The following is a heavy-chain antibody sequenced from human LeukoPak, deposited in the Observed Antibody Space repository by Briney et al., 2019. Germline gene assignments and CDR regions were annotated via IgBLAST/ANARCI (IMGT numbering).Heavy chain of an antibody. J-gene: IGHJ4*02. CDR3: ARRDGYNPGLDC. Sequence: ASVKVSCKASGYTFSAYYIYWVRQAPGQGLEWMGWINPNSGGTNYAQKLQGRVTMTTDTSTSTAYMELRSLRSDDTAVYYCARRDGYNPGLDCWGQGTLVTVSS. CDR2: INPNSGGT. CDR1: GYTFSAYY. V-gene: IGHV1-2*02. D-gene: IGHD5-24*01.